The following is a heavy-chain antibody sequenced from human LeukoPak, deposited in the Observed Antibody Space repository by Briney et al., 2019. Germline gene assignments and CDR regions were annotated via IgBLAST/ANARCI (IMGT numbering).Heavy chain of an antibody. J-gene: IGHJ4*02. CDR3: ARSHDSSGFPFDY. CDR2: IHYSGAT. V-gene: IGHV4-31*03. D-gene: IGHD3-22*01. Sequence: SETRSLTCTDSSGSSSSGVYYWSWIRQYPGEGLEWIGYIHYSGATYSNPSLESRVTISVDTSKNQFSLNLSSVTAADTAVYYCARSHDSSGFPFDYWGQGTPVTVSS. CDR1: SGSSSSGVYY.